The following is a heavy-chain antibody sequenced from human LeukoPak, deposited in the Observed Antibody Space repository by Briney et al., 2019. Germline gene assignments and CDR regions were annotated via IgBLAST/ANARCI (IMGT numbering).Heavy chain of an antibody. CDR2: INHSGST. D-gene: IGHD6-6*01. Sequence: SETLSLTCAVYGGSFSGYYWSWFRQPPGKGLEWIGEINHSGSTNYNPSLKSRVTISVDTSKNQFSLKLSSVTAADTAVYYCARGPKRAQYSSPVNWGQGTLVTVSS. V-gene: IGHV4-34*01. J-gene: IGHJ4*02. CDR1: GGSFSGYY. CDR3: ARGPKRAQYSSPVN.